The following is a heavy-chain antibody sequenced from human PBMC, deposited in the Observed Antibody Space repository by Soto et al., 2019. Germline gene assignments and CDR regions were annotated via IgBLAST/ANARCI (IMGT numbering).Heavy chain of an antibody. CDR1: GFTFSSYS. V-gene: IGHV3-21*01. J-gene: IGHJ4*02. CDR3: ARDSFGIAAAGIAIDY. Sequence: GGSLRLSCAASGFTFSSYSMNWVRQAPGKGLEWVSSISSSSSYIYYADSVKGRFTISRDNAKNSLYLQMNSLRAEDTAVYYCARDSFGIAAAGIAIDYWGQGTLVTVSS. CDR2: ISSSSSYI. D-gene: IGHD6-13*01.